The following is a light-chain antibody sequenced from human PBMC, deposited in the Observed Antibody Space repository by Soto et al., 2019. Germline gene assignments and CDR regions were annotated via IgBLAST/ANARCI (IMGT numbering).Light chain of an antibody. CDR1: QDISNY. CDR2: DAS. V-gene: IGKV1-33*01. CDR3: EQYDNLPPLT. J-gene: IGKJ4*01. Sequence: DIQMTQSPSSLSASVGDRVTITCQASQDISNYLNWYQQKPEKAPKLLIYDASNLETGVPSRFSGSGSGTDFTCTISSLQPEDIATYYCEQYDNLPPLTFGGGTKVVIK.